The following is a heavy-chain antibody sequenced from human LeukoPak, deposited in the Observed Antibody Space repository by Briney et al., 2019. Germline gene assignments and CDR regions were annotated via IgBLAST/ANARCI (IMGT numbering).Heavy chain of an antibody. V-gene: IGHV4-39*01. CDR1: GGSISSSSYY. CDR3: ARRSSMVRGVIRLYYYYMDV. J-gene: IGHJ6*03. Sequence: PSETLSLTCTVSGGSISSSSYYWGWIRQPPGKGLEWIGSIYYSGSTYYNPSLKSRVTISVDTSKNQFSLKLSSVTAADTAVYYCARRSSMVRGVIRLYYYYMDVWGKGTTVTISS. CDR2: IYYSGST. D-gene: IGHD3-10*01.